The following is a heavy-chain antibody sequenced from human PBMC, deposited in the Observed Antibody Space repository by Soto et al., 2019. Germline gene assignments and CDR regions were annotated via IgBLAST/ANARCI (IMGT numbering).Heavy chain of an antibody. CDR1: GFTFSNYA. CDR2: ISYDGSNK. D-gene: IGHD3-3*01. J-gene: IGHJ4*02. Sequence: QVQLVESGGGVVQPGRSLRLSCAPSGFTFSNYAMHWVRQAPGKGLEWVAVISYDGSNKYYADSVKGRFTISRENSKNTLYLQMDSLRAEDTAVYYCARAKRDLRFLEWSYYFDYWGQGTLVTVSS. CDR3: ARAKRDLRFLEWSYYFDY. V-gene: IGHV3-30-3*01.